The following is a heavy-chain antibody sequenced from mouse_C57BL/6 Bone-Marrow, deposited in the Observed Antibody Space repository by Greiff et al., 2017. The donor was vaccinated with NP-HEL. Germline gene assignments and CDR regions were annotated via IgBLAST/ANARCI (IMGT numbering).Heavy chain of an antibody. CDR1: GFNIKDDY. J-gene: IGHJ3*01. D-gene: IGHD1-1*01. V-gene: IGHV14-4*01. CDR2: IDPENGDT. CDR3: TTYYGSSFAY. Sequence: VQLQQSGAELVRPGASVKLSCTASGFNIKDDYMHWVKQRPEQGLEWIGWIDPENGDTEYASKLQGKSTITADTSSNTAYLQLSSLTSEDTAVYYCTTYYGSSFAYWGQGTLVTVSA.